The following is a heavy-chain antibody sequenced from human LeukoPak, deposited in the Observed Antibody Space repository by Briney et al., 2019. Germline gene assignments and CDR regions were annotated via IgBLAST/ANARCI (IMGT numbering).Heavy chain of an antibody. V-gene: IGHV1-3*01. CDR2: INAGNGNT. D-gene: IGHD5-12*01. CDR3: ARGGYSGYGYRSGWYYGMDV. CDR1: GYTFTSYA. J-gene: IGHJ6*04. Sequence: ASVKVSCKASGYTFTSYAMHWVRQAPGQGLEWMGGINAGNGNTKYSQKFQGRVTMTTDTSTSTAYMELRSLRSDDTAVYYCARGGYSGYGYRSGWYYGMDVWGKGTTVTVSS.